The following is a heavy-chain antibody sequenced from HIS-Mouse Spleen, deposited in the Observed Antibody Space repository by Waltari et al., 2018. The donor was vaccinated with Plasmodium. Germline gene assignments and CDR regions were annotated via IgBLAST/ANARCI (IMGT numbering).Heavy chain of an antibody. D-gene: IGHD2-2*01. J-gene: IGHJ4*02. CDR2: ISWNSGSI. V-gene: IGHV3-9*01. Sequence: EVQLVESGGGLVQPGRSLRLSGAASGFPFEVFAMHWVRQAPGKGLEWVSGISWNSGSIGYADSVKGRFTISRDNAKNSLYLQMNSLRAEDTALYYCAKDQTPYQLLHFDYWGQGTLVTVSS. CDR1: GFPFEVFA. CDR3: AKDQTPYQLLHFDY.